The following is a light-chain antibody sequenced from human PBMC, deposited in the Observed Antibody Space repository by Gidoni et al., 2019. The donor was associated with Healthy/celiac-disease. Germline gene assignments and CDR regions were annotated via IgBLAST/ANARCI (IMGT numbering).Light chain of an antibody. V-gene: IGLV3-21*03. CDR3: QVWDSSSDPPWV. J-gene: IGLJ3*02. CDR2: DDS. Sequence: SYVLTQPPSVSVAPGKTARITCGGNNIGSKSLHWYQQKPGQAPVLVVYDDSDRPSGIPERFSGSNSGNTATLTISRVEAGDEADYYCQVWDSSSDPPWVFGGGTKLTVL. CDR1: NIGSKS.